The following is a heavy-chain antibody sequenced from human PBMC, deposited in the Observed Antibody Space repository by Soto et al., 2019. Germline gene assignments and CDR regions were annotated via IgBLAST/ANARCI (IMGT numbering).Heavy chain of an antibody. J-gene: IGHJ4*02. D-gene: IGHD3-22*01. CDR1: GGTFSSYA. CDR3: VRATYFSDSSGYTRCLDY. Sequence: SVKVSCKXPGGTFSSYAISWVRQAPGQGLEWMGGIIPIFGTANYAQKFQGRVTITADKSTSTAYMELSSLRSEDTAVYYCVRATYFSDSSGYTRCLDYWGQGTLVTV. V-gene: IGHV1-69*06. CDR2: IIPIFGTA.